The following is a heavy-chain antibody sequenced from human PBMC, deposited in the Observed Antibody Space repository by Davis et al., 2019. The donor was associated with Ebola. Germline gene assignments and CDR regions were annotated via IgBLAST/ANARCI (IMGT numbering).Heavy chain of an antibody. CDR3: ASSGLQLRFYYIMDV. J-gene: IGHJ6*04. V-gene: IGHV3-53*01. D-gene: IGHD5-24*01. Sequence: GESLKISCAASGFTVTSNYMNWVRQAPGKGLEWVSVIYSSGNKYHADSVKGRFTISRDISKNTLYLQMNSLRAEDTAVYYCASSGLQLRFYYIMDVCGRGTTVTVSS. CDR2: IYSSGNK. CDR1: GFTVTSNY.